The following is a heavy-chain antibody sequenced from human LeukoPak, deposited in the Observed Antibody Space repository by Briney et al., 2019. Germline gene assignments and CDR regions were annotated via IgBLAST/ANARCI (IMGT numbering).Heavy chain of an antibody. CDR2: INHSGST. J-gene: IGHJ3*01. CDR3: ARDRVGAVDAFDF. CDR1: GGSFSGYY. V-gene: IGHV4-34*01. Sequence: SETLSLTCAVYGGSFSGYYWSWIRQPPGKGLEWIGEINHSGSTNYNPSLKSRVTISVDTSKNQFSLKLNSVTAADTALYFCARDRVGAVDAFDFWGQGTMVTVSS. D-gene: IGHD1-26*01.